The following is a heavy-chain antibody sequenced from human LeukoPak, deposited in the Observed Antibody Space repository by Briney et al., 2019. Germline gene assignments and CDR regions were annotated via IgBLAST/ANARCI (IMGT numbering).Heavy chain of an antibody. Sequence: GGSLGLSCAASGFTVSSNYMSWVRQAPGKGLEWVSVIYSGGSTYYADSVKGRFTISRDNSKNTLYLQMNSLRAEDTAVYYCARGEGYSYGFDYWGQGTLVTVSS. CDR1: GFTVSSNY. V-gene: IGHV3-53*01. D-gene: IGHD5-18*01. CDR2: IYSGGST. J-gene: IGHJ4*02. CDR3: ARGEGYSYGFDY.